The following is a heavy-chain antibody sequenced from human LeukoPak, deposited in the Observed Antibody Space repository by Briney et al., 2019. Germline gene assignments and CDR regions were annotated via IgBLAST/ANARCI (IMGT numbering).Heavy chain of an antibody. CDR1: GFTVSSNY. CDR3: ARRQYGDIVATSPFDY. V-gene: IGHV4-34*01. D-gene: IGHD5-12*01. CDR2: INHSGST. Sequence: GSLRLSCAASGFTVSSNYMSWIRQPPGKGLEWIGEINHSGSTNYNPSLKSRVTISVDTSKNQFSLKLSSVTAADTAVYYCARRQYGDIVATSPFDYWGQGTLVTVSS. J-gene: IGHJ4*02.